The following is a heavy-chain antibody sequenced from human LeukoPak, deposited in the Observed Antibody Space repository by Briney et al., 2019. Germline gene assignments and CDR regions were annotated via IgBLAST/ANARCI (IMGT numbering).Heavy chain of an antibody. CDR1: GFIFSECA. CDR3: TRDGGSWSHLDY. D-gene: IGHD1-26*01. Sequence: PGGSLRLSCAGSGFIFSECAIHWVRQASGKGLEWVGCIDTRGKGSATAYAASVRGRFTLSRDDSKSTAYLQMSSLKTEDTAAYFCTRDGGSWSHLDYWGQGVLVTVSS. J-gene: IGHJ4*02. V-gene: IGHV3-73*01. CDR2: IDTRGKGSAT.